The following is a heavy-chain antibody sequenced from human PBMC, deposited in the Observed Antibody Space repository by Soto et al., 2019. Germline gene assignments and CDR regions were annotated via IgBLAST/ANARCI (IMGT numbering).Heavy chain of an antibody. CDR3: ASPGLRYFDWTYYYYGMDV. J-gene: IGHJ6*02. D-gene: IGHD3-9*01. CDR2: IYYSGST. Sequence: SETLSLTCTVSGGSISSSSYYWGWIRQPPGKGLEWIGSIYYSGSTYYNPSLKSRVTISVDTSKNQFPLKLSSVTAADTAVYYCASPGLRYFDWTYYYYGMDVWGQGTTVTVSS. V-gene: IGHV4-39*01. CDR1: GGSISSSSYY.